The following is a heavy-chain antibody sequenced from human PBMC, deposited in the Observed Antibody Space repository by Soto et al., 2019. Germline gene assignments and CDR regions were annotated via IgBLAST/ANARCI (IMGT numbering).Heavy chain of an antibody. CDR1: GGSISSSSYY. CDR3: ATGGSEMATNY. D-gene: IGHD5-12*01. Sequence: SETLSLTCTVSGGSISSSSYYWGWIRQPPGKGLEWIGSIYYSGSTYYNPSLKSRVTISVDTSKNQFSLKLSSVTAADTAVYYCATGGSEMATNYWGQGTLVTVSS. V-gene: IGHV4-39*01. J-gene: IGHJ4*02. CDR2: IYYSGST.